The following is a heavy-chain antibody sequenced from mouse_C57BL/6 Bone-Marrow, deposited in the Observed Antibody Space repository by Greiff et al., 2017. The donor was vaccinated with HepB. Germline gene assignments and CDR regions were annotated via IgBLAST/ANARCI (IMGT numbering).Heavy chain of an antibody. CDR3: ARVGLFYAMDY. V-gene: IGHV1-81*01. Sequence: VKLQESGAELARPGASVKLSCKASGYTFTSYGISWVKQRTGQGLEWIGEIYPRSGNTYYNEKFKGKATLTADKSSSTAYMELRSLTSEDSAVYFCARVGLFYAMDYWGQGTSVTVSS. J-gene: IGHJ4*01. D-gene: IGHD3-1*01. CDR2: IYPRSGNT. CDR1: GYTFTSYG.